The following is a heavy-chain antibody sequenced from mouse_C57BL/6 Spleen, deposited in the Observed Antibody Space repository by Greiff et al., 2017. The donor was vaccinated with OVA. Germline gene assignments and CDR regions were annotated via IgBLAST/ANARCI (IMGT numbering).Heavy chain of an antibody. J-gene: IGHJ1*03. CDR2: INPYNGGT. D-gene: IGHD1-1*01. Sequence: VQLQQSGPVLVKPGASVKMSCKASGYTFTDYYMNWVKQSPGKSLEWIGVINPYNGGTSYNQKFKGKATLTVDKSSSPAYMELNSLTSEDSAVYYCARERITTVVARYFDVWGTGTTVTVSS. CDR1: GYTFTDYY. V-gene: IGHV1-19*01. CDR3: ARERITTVVARYFDV.